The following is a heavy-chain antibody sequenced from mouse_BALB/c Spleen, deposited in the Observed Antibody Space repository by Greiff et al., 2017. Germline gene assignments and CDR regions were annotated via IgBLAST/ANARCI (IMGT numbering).Heavy chain of an antibody. Sequence: VMLVESGPGLVAPSQSLSITCTVSGFSLTSYGVHWVRQPPGKGLEWLGVIWAGGSTNYNSALMSRLSISKDNSKSQVFLKMNSLQTDDTAMYYCARDLGLTGTAMDYWGQGTSVTVSS. D-gene: IGHD4-1*01. J-gene: IGHJ4*01. CDR2: IWAGGST. V-gene: IGHV2-9*02. CDR3: ARDLGLTGTAMDY. CDR1: GFSLTSYG.